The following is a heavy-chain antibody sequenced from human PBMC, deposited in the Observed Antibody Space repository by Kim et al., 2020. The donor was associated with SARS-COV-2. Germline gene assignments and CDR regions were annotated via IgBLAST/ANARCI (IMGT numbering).Heavy chain of an antibody. CDR3: AIPLHHCSSTSCYLGG. CDR1: GYTFTSYG. D-gene: IGHD2-2*01. J-gene: IGHJ4*02. CDR2: ISAYNGNT. V-gene: IGHV1-18*01. Sequence: ASVKVSCKASGYTFTSYGISWVRQAPGQGLEWMGWISAYNGNTNYAQKLQGRVTMTTDTSTSTAYMELRSLRSDDTAVYYCAIPLHHCSSTSCYLGGWGQGTLVTVSS.